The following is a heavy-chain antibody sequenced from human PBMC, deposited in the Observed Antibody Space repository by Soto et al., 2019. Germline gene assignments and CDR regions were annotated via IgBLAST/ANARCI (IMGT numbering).Heavy chain of an antibody. CDR2: IIPIFGTA. J-gene: IGHJ6*02. CDR3: ARDETVTTGRGLYYYYGMDV. D-gene: IGHD4-4*01. Sequence: QVQLVQSGAEVKKPGASVKVSCKASGGTFSSYAISWVRQAPGQGLEWMGGIIPIFGTANYAQKFQGRVTITADESTSTAYMELSSLRSEDTAVYYCARDETVTTGRGLYYYYGMDVWGQGTTVTVSS. V-gene: IGHV1-69*13. CDR1: GGTFSSYA.